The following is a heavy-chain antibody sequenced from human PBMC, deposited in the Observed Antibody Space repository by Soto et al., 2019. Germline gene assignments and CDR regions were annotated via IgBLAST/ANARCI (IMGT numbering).Heavy chain of an antibody. J-gene: IGHJ4*02. Sequence: ASVKVSCKVSGYTLTELSMHWVRQAPGKGLEWMGGFDPEDGETIYAQKFQGRVTMTEDTSTDTAYMELSSLRSEDTAVYYCATVTGPPYYDILTGYSYWGQGTLVTVYS. CDR3: ATVTGPPYYDILTGYSY. CDR1: GYTLTELS. D-gene: IGHD3-9*01. V-gene: IGHV1-24*01. CDR2: FDPEDGET.